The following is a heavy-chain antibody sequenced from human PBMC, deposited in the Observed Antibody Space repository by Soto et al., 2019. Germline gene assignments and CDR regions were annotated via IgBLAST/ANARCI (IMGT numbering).Heavy chain of an antibody. CDR2: INHSGST. Sequence: QVQLQQWGAGLLKPSETLSLTCAVYGGSFSGYYWTWIRQPPGTGLEWSGEINHSGSTNYNPSLKRRVTISVDTSKNQFSLMLTSVTAADTAVYYCARDKITGLFDYWGQGTLVTVSS. CDR3: ARDKITGLFDY. J-gene: IGHJ4*02. CDR1: GGSFSGYY. V-gene: IGHV4-34*01. D-gene: IGHD1-1*01.